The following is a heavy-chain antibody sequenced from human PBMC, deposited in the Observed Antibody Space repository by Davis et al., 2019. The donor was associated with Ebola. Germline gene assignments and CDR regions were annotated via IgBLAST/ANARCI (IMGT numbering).Heavy chain of an antibody. CDR3: ARGSRRDLTMIVVNYYYGMDV. CDR2: INPSGGST. D-gene: IGHD3-22*01. V-gene: IGHV1-46*01. J-gene: IGHJ6*02. CDR1: GYTFTSYY. Sequence: ASVKVSCKASGYTFTSYYMHWVRQAPGQGLEWMGIINPSGGSTSYAQKFQGRFTMTRDTSTSTVYMELSSLRSEDTAVYYCARGSRRDLTMIVVNYYYGMDVWGQGTTVTVSS.